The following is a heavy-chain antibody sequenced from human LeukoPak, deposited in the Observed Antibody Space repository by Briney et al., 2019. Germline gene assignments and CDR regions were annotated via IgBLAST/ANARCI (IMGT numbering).Heavy chain of an antibody. CDR1: GFTFSTYA. J-gene: IGHJ4*02. CDR2: LSGSGGST. D-gene: IGHD2-2*01. CDR3: AKFEGLCGSANTCYHFDC. V-gene: IGHV3-23*01. Sequence: PGGSLRLSCDASGFTFSTYAMSWVRQAPGEGVEWVSGLSGSGGSTWYADSVKGRFTISRDNSKNTVYLHMNSLRAEDTAVYYCAKFEGLCGSANTCYHFDCWGQGTLVTVSS.